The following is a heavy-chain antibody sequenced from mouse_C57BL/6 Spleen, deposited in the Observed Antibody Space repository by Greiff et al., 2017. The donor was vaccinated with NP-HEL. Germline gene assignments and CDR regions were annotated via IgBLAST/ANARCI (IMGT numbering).Heavy chain of an antibody. J-gene: IGHJ2*01. V-gene: IGHV1-19*01. CDR2: INPYNGGT. CDR1: GYTFTDYY. D-gene: IGHD1-1*01. CDR3: ARHPLYYYGSSHFDY. Sequence: EVQLQQSGPVLVKPGASVKMSCKASGYTFTDYYMNWVKQSHGKSLEWIGVINPYNGGTSYNQKFKGKATLTVDKSSSTAYMELNSLTSEDSAVYYCARHPLYYYGSSHFDYWGQGTTLTVSS.